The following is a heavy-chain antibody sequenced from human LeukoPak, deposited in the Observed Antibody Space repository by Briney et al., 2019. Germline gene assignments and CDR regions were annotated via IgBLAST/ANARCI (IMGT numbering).Heavy chain of an antibody. D-gene: IGHD6-13*01. Sequence: TSQSLSLTCAVSGYSISSGCYWGWIRQPPGKGLGWVGSIYHSGSTYYNPSLKSRVTISVDTSKNQYSLKLSSVTAADTAVYYCAREILLAAADYYFDYWGQGTLVTVSS. V-gene: IGHV4-38-2*02. CDR1: GYSISSGCY. J-gene: IGHJ4*02. CDR2: IYHSGST. CDR3: AREILLAAADYYFDY.